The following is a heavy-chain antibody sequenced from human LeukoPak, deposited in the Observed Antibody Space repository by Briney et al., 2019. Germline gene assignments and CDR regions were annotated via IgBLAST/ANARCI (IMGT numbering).Heavy chain of an antibody. CDR3: ARGRGGQLLIGYLDY. CDR1: GYTFTNYY. Sequence: ASVKVSCKASGYTFTNYYMHWVRQAPGQGLEWMGIINPSGGSTSYAQKFQGRVTITRSTSISTAYMELSSLRSEDTAVYYCARGRGGQLLIGYLDYWSQGTLVTVSS. D-gene: IGHD5-24*01. J-gene: IGHJ4*02. V-gene: IGHV1-46*01. CDR2: INPSGGST.